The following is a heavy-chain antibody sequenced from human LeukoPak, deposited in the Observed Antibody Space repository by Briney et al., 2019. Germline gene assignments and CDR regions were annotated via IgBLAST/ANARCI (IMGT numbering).Heavy chain of an antibody. V-gene: IGHV1-2*02. CDR2: INPNSSGT. CDR1: GYTFTGYY. D-gene: IGHD2-2*01. Sequence: GASVKVSCKASGYTFTGYYMHWVRQAPGQGLEWMGWINPNSSGTNYAQKFQGRVTMTRDTSISTAYMELSRLRSDDTAVYYCARDPGGYCSSTSCPYYYYYMDVWGKGTTVTVSS. J-gene: IGHJ6*03. CDR3: ARDPGGYCSSTSCPYYYYYMDV.